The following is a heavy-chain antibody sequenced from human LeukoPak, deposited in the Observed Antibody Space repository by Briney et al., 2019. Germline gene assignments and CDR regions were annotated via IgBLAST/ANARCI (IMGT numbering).Heavy chain of an antibody. D-gene: IGHD3-9*01. Sequence: ASVTVSCKASGYKFTSYYLHWVRQAPGQGLEWMGIINPSGGSTSYAQKFQGRVTMTRDMSTSTVYMELSSLRSEDTAVYYCARDYDILTGYYPFNWFDPWGQGTLVTVSS. CDR3: ARDYDILTGYYPFNWFDP. CDR2: INPSGGST. J-gene: IGHJ5*02. CDR1: GYKFTSYY. V-gene: IGHV1-46*01.